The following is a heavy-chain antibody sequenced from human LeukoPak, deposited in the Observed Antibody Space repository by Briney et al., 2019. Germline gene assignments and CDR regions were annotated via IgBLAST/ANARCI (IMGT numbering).Heavy chain of an antibody. CDR1: GFTFDDYA. CDR2: ISWNSGSI. J-gene: IGHJ3*02. V-gene: IGHV3-9*01. CDR3: AKCITIFGVVESCAFDI. D-gene: IGHD3-3*01. Sequence: SLRLSCAASGFTFDDYAMHWVRQAPGKGLEWVSGISWNSGSIGYADSVKGRFTISRDNAKNSLYLQMNSLRAEDTALYYCAKCITIFGVVESCAFDIWGQGQWSPSLQ.